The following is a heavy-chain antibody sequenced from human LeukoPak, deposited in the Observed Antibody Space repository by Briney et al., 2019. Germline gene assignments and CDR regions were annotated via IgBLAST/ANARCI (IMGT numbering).Heavy chain of an antibody. Sequence: ASVKVSCKASGYTFTSYDINWVRQATGQGLEWMGWMNPNIGNTGYAQKFQGRVTMTRNTSISTAYMELSRLRSDDTAVYYCARGSTAAAINWFDPWGQGTLVTVSS. CDR1: GYTFTSYD. J-gene: IGHJ5*02. V-gene: IGHV1-8*01. CDR3: ARGSTAAAINWFDP. D-gene: IGHD2-2*01. CDR2: MNPNIGNT.